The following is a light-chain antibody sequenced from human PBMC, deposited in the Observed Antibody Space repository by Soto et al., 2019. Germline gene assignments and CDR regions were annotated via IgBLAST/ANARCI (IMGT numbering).Light chain of an antibody. J-gene: IGKJ4*01. CDR3: QQADSFPLT. CDR1: QYISTW. Sequence: DIQMTQSPSSVSASVGDRIIITCRASQYISTWLAWYQQKPGEAPKLLIFAASGLHGGVPSRFSGSGSGTDFTLTINNLQPEDFATYYCQQADSFPLTFGGGTKVEVK. V-gene: IGKV1D-12*01. CDR2: AAS.